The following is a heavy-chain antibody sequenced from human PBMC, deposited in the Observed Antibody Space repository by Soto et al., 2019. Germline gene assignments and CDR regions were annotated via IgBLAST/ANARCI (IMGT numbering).Heavy chain of an antibody. V-gene: IGHV5-51*01. J-gene: IGHJ6*02. CDR3: ARHWDRYCSSTSCPSDDYYYGMDV. D-gene: IGHD2-2*01. Sequence: EVQLVQSGAEVKKPGESLKISCKGSGYSFTSYWIGWVRQMPGKGLEWMGIIYPGDSDTRYSPSFQGQVTISADKSISTAYLQWSSLKASDTAMYYCARHWDRYCSSTSCPSDDYYYGMDVWGQGTTVTVSS. CDR1: GYSFTSYW. CDR2: IYPGDSDT.